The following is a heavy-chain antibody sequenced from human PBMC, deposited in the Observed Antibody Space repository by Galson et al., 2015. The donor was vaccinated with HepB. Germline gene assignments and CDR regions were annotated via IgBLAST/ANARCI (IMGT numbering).Heavy chain of an antibody. V-gene: IGHV1-46*01. J-gene: IGHJ3*02. Sequence: SVKVSCKASGYTFTSYYMHWVRQAPGQGLEWMGIINPSGGSTSYAQKFQGRVTMTRDTSTSTVYMELSSLRSEDTAVYYCARVAFRSGESGAFDIWGQGTMVTVSS. CDR1: GYTFTSYY. CDR2: INPSGGST. CDR3: ARVAFRSGESGAFDI. D-gene: IGHD7-27*01.